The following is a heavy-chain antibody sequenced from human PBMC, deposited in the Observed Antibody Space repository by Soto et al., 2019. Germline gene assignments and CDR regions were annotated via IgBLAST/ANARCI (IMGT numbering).Heavy chain of an antibody. CDR3: ARWSYLDY. D-gene: IGHD3-3*01. CDR2: INPSGGRP. Sequence: ASVKVSCKASGYTFTSYYMHWVRQAPGQGLEWMGRINPSGGRPSYAQKFQGRVTIIADESTSTAYMELSSLTFQDTAMYYCARWSYLDYWGQGTRVTVSS. V-gene: IGHV1-46*01. J-gene: IGHJ4*02. CDR1: GYTFTSYY.